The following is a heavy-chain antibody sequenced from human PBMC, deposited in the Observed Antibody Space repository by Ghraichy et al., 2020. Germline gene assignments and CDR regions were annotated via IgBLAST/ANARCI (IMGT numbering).Heavy chain of an antibody. Sequence: ETLSLTCAASGFTFSSYAMSWVRQAPGKGLEWVSAISGSGGSTYYADSVKGRFTISRDNSKNTLYLQMNSLRAEDTAVYYCAKDRSSSSNFDYWGQGTLVTVSS. CDR2: ISGSGGST. D-gene: IGHD6-6*01. V-gene: IGHV3-23*01. CDR3: AKDRSSSSNFDY. J-gene: IGHJ4*02. CDR1: GFTFSSYA.